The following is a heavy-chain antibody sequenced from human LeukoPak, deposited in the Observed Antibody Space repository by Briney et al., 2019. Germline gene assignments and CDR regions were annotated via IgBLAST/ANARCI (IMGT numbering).Heavy chain of an antibody. Sequence: GASVKVSCKASGYTFTSYGISWLRQAPGQGLEWMGWISAYKGSTNEAQKLQRRVTMTTDTSTRTAYMELRSLRSDDTAVYYCARGAMVRDYFDYWGQGTLVTVSS. CDR1: GYTFTSYG. V-gene: IGHV1-18*01. CDR2: ISAYKGST. CDR3: ARGAMVRDYFDY. J-gene: IGHJ4*02. D-gene: IGHD3-10*01.